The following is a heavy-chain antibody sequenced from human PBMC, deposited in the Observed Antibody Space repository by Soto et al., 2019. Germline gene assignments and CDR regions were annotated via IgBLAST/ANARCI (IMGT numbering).Heavy chain of an antibody. V-gene: IGHV3-23*01. D-gene: IGHD3-16*01. Sequence: EVLLLESGGGLIQPGGSLRISCAASDFSFSDHAMSWVRQAPGKGLEWVSAITGNGGSPYYADSVKGRFTISRDRTKNTLYLQMNSLRAEDTALYFCARATYQYDYNSYYRVYFDYWGQGTLVTVSS. CDR2: ITGNGGSP. CDR1: DFSFSDHA. J-gene: IGHJ4*02. CDR3: ARATYQYDYNSYYRVYFDY.